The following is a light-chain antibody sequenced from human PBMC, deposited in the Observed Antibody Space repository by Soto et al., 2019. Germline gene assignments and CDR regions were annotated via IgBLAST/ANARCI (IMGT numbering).Light chain of an antibody. CDR2: EVS. J-gene: IGLJ1*01. V-gene: IGLV2-23*02. CDR1: RKEVGGYNL. Sequence: APTPPAPLVGCPGQSLNTSCAGTRKEVGGYNLVSWYQQHPGKAPKLIIYEVSKRPSGVSNRFSGSKSGSTASLTISGLQAEDEADYYCYSYAGDNTYYVFGTGTKVTVL. CDR3: YSYAGDNTYYV.